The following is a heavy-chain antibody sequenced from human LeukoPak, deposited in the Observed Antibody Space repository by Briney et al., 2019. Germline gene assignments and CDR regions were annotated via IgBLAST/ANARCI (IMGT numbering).Heavy chain of an antibody. CDR2: IWYDGSKK. J-gene: IGHJ1*01. Sequence: GRSLRLSCAASGFTFSSYGMHWVRQAPGKGLEWVADIWYDGSKKYYANSVKGRFTISRDNSKNTVYLQMNSLRAEDTAVYYCASARESCIGSSCYEYFHHWGQGTPLTVSS. CDR3: ASARESCIGSSCYEYFHH. D-gene: IGHD2-2*01. CDR1: GFTFSSYG. V-gene: IGHV3-33*01.